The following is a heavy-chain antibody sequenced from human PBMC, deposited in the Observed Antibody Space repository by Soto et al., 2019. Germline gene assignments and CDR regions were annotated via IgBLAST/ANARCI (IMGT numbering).Heavy chain of an antibody. D-gene: IGHD3-3*02. V-gene: IGHV4-38-2*01. J-gene: IGHJ5*02. CDR1: GYSISSCYY. Sequence: SETLSLTCAVSGYSISSCYYWGWIRQPPGKGLEWIGSIYHSGSTYYNPSLKSRVTISVDTSKNQFSLKLSSVTAADTAVYYCARGIAFYWFDPWGQGTLVTVSS. CDR3: ARGIAFYWFDP. CDR2: IYHSGST.